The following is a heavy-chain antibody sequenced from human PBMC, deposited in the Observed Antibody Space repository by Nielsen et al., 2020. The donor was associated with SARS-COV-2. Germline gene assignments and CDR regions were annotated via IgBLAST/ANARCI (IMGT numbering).Heavy chain of an antibody. CDR2: IYYSGST. Sequence: SETLSLTCTVSGGSVSSGSYYWSWIRQPPGKGLEWIGYIYYSGSTNYNPSLKSRVTISVDTSKNQFSLKLSSVTAADTAVYYCARIYDDNAVRGYYYGMDVWGQGTTVTVSS. CDR3: ARIYDDNAVRGYYYGMDV. J-gene: IGHJ6*02. D-gene: IGHD3-22*01. CDR1: GGSVSSGSYY. V-gene: IGHV4-61*01.